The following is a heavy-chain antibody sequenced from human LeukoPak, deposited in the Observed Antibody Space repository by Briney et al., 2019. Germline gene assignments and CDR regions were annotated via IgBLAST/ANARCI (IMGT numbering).Heavy chain of an antibody. CDR3: AKDPRLMIASEYFQH. J-gene: IGHJ1*01. CDR1: GFTFSSYG. V-gene: IGHV3-30*18. Sequence: GGSLRLSCAASGFTFSSYGMHWVRQAPGKGLEWVAVISYDGSNKYYADSVKGRFTISRDNCKNTLYLQMNSLRAEDTAVYYCAKDPRLMIASEYFQHWGQGTLVTVSS. D-gene: IGHD3-22*01. CDR2: ISYDGSNK.